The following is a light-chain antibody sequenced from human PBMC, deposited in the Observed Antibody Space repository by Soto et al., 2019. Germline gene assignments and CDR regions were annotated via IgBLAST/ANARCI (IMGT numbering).Light chain of an antibody. J-gene: IGKJ1*01. CDR3: QHYNSYSEA. Sequence: DIQMTQSPSTLSASVGDRVTITCRASQSISSWLAWYQQKPGKAPKLLIYKASSLESGVPSRFSGSGSGTEFTLTTSSLQPDDFATHYCQHYNSYSEAFGQGTKVDI. CDR1: QSISSW. V-gene: IGKV1-5*03. CDR2: KAS.